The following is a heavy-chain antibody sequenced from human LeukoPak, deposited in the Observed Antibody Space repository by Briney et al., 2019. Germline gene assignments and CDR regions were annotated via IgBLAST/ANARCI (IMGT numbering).Heavy chain of an antibody. J-gene: IGHJ5*02. V-gene: IGHV1-69*05. CDR1: GGVFNNYS. CDR3: ARKDRSWFDP. CDR2: IIPLYGTA. Sequence: SVKVSCKASGGVFNNYSIHWVRQAPGQGLEWMGGIIPLYGTAEYGQKFQGRVTISRDTITMSNLRSEDTAVYYCARKDRSWFDPWGQGTLVTVSS.